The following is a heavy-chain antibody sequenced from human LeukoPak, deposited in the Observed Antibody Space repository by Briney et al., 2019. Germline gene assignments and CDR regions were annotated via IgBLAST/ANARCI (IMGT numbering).Heavy chain of an antibody. CDR3: ARDRTYSNYERSFDY. J-gene: IGHJ4*02. Sequence: GGSLRLSCAASGFIFSNYGINWVRQAPGKGLEWVSYISSSSSTIYYADSVRGRFTISRDNAKNSLYLQVNSLRDEDTAVYYCARDRTYSNYERSFDYWGQGTLVTVSS. CDR2: ISSSSSTI. D-gene: IGHD4-11*01. V-gene: IGHV3-48*02. CDR1: GFIFSNYG.